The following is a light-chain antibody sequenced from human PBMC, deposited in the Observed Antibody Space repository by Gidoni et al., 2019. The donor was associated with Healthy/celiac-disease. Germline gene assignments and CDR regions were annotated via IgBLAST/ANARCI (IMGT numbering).Light chain of an antibody. CDR3: QQRSNWPPFT. CDR1: QSVSSY. V-gene: IGKV3-11*01. Sequence: LLPQPPSTLSLSPGESATLSCRASQSVSSYLAWYHQKPGQAPRLLIYDAANRATGSPARFSGSGSGTDFTLTISSLEPEDFAVYYCQQRSNWPPFTFGQGTRVEIK. J-gene: IGKJ5*01. CDR2: DAA.